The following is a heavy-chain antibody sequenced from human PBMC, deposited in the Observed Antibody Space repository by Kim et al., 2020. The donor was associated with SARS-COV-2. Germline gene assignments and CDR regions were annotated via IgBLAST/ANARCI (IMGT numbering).Heavy chain of an antibody. D-gene: IGHD4-4*01. CDR3: ARRVVTNYWYFDL. J-gene: IGHJ2*01. Sequence: YNPSLKSRVTISVDTSNNQFSLKLSSVTAADTAVYYCARRVVTNYWYFDLWGRGTLVTVSS. V-gene: IGHV4-39*01.